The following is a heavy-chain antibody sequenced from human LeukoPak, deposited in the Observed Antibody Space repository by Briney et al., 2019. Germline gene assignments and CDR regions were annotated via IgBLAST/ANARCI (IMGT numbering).Heavy chain of an antibody. CDR3: ALSFWSGPEAGYYYYYMDV. CDR1: GGSISSGSYY. Sequence: SETLSLTCTVSGGSISSGSYYWSWIRQPAGKGLEWIGRIYTSGGTNYNPSLKSRVTISVDTSKNQFSLKLSSVTAADTAVYYCALSFWSGPEAGYYYYYMDVWGKGTTVTVSS. CDR2: IYTSGGT. D-gene: IGHD3-3*01. V-gene: IGHV4-61*02. J-gene: IGHJ6*03.